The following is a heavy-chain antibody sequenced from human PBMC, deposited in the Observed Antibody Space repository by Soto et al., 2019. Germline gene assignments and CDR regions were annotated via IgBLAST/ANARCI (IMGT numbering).Heavy chain of an antibody. V-gene: IGHV4-30-2*01. J-gene: IGHJ4*02. CDR2: IYHSGST. Sequence: QLQLQESGSGLVKPSQTLSLTCAVSGGSISSGGYSWSWIRQPPGKGLVWIGYIYHSGSTYYNPSIKSRVTISVARSKNQFSLKLSSVTAADTAVYYCASVQQLVRNYWGQGTLVTVSS. CDR1: GGSISSGGYS. D-gene: IGHD6-13*01. CDR3: ASVQQLVRNY.